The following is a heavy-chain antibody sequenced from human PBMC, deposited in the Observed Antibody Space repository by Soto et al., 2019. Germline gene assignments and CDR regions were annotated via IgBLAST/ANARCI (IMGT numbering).Heavy chain of an antibody. J-gene: IGHJ4*02. Sequence: PSVKVSCKASGGTFSSYAISWVLQAPGQGLEWMGGIIPIFGTANYAQKFQGRVTITADKSTSTAYMELSSLRSEDTAVYYCASPRSGTTAFDYWGQGTLVTVSS. CDR3: ASPRSGTTAFDY. D-gene: IGHD4-4*01. V-gene: IGHV1-69*06. CDR2: IIPIFGTA. CDR1: GGTFSSYA.